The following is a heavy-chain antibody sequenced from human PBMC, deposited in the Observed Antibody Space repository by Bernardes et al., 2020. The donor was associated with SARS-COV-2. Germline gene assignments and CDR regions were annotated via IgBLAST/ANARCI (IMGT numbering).Heavy chain of an antibody. V-gene: IGHV1-2*04. CDR2: INPNSGGT. CDR1: GYTFTGYY. D-gene: IGHD3-16*02. Sequence: ASLKVYCKASGYTFTGYYMHWVRQAPGQGLEWMGWINPNSGGTNYAQKFQGWVTMTRDTSISTAYMELSRLRSDDTAVYYCARAGGNYRLYYYGMDVWGQGTTVTVSS. CDR3: ARAGGNYRLYYYGMDV. J-gene: IGHJ6*02.